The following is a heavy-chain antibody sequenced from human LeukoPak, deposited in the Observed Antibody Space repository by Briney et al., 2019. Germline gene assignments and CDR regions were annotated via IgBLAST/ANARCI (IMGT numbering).Heavy chain of an antibody. Sequence: SETLSLTCIVSGSSITSLHSWGWIRQPPGKGLEWVRSMYHSGKPYYNPSLKSRVTISADTSKNQFSLKLTSVTAADTAIYYCARAYEDYMDVWGKGTTVTVSS. CDR1: GSSITSLHS. CDR3: ARAYEDYMDV. J-gene: IGHJ6*03. V-gene: IGHV4-38-2*02. D-gene: IGHD5-12*01. CDR2: MYHSGKP.